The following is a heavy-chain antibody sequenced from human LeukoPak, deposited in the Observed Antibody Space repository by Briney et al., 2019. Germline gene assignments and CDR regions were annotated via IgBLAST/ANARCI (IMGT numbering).Heavy chain of an antibody. CDR1: GGSISSYY. CDR3: ARLYYYYYMDV. V-gene: IGHV4-59*01. CDR2: IYYSGST. J-gene: IGHJ6*03. Sequence: PSETLSLTCTVSGGSISSYYWSWIRQPPGKGLGWIGYIYYSGSTNYNPSLKSRVTISVDTSKNQFSLKLSSVTAADTAVYYCARLYYYYYMDVWGKGTTVTVSS.